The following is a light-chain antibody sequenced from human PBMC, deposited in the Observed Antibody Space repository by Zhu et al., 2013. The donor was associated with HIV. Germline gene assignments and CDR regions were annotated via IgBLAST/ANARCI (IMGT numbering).Light chain of an antibody. CDR2: GAS. Sequence: EVVLTQSPATLSLSPGERATLSCRASQSVSSYLAWYQQKPGQAPRLLISGASTRATGIPDRFSGGGSGTHFTLTIDGLQPEDFGTYFCHQSHSSPQTFGQGTKIEMK. J-gene: IGKJ2*01. CDR1: QSVSSY. CDR3: HQSHSSPQT. V-gene: IGKV3-11*01.